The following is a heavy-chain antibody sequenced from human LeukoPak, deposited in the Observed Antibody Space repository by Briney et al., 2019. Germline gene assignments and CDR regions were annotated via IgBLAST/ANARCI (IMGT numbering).Heavy chain of an antibody. CDR3: ARGWDYGSGSSTLDY. V-gene: IGHV3-48*03. CDR2: ISSSGSTI. Sequence: AGGSLRLSCAASGFTFSSYEMNWVRQAPGKGLEWVSYISSSGSTIYYADSVKGRFAISRDNAKNSLYLQMNSLRAEDTAVYYCARGWDYGSGSSTLDYWGQGTLVTVSS. D-gene: IGHD3-10*01. CDR1: GFTFSSYE. J-gene: IGHJ4*02.